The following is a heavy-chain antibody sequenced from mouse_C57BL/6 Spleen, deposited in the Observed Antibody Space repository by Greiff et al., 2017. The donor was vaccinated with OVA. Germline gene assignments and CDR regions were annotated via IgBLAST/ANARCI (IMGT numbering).Heavy chain of an antibody. J-gene: IGHJ1*03. CDR2: ISYDGSN. CDR1: GYSITSGYY. CDR3: ARDYYYGSSYWYFDV. V-gene: IGHV3-6*01. D-gene: IGHD1-1*01. Sequence: DVQLQESGPGLVKPSQSLSLTCSVTGYSITSGYYWNWIRQFPGNKLEWMGYISYDGSNNYNPSLKNRISITRDTSKNQFFLKLNSVTTEDTATYYCARDYYYGSSYWYFDVWGTGTTVTVSS.